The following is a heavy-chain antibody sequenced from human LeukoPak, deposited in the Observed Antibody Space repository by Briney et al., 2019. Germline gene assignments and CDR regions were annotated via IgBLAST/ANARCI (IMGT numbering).Heavy chain of an antibody. CDR3: ATNKQSPFAY. D-gene: IGHD6-13*01. Sequence: VASVKVSCKVSGYTLTELSMHWVRQAPGKGLEWMGGFDPEDGETIYAQKFQGRVTMTEDTSTDTAYMELSSLGSEDTAVYYCATNKQSPFAYWGQETLVTVPS. J-gene: IGHJ4*02. CDR2: FDPEDGET. CDR1: GYTLTELS. V-gene: IGHV1-24*01.